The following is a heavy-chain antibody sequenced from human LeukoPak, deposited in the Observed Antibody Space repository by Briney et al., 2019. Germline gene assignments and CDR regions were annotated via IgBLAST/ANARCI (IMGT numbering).Heavy chain of an antibody. CDR1: GGSISSSSYY. J-gene: IGHJ6*03. CDR2: IYYSGST. CDR3: ARQYDSYFYYYLDL. Sequence: SETLSLTCTVSGGSISSSSYYWGWIRQPPGKGLEWIGSIYYSGSTYYNPSLKSRFTISVDTSKNQFSLKLSSVTAADTAVYYCARQYDSYFYYYLDLWGTGTTVTVSS. V-gene: IGHV4-39*01.